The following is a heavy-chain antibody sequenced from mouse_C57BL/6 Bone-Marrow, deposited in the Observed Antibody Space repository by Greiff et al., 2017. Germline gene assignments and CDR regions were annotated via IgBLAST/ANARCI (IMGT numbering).Heavy chain of an antibody. CDR2: SDPSDSYT. D-gene: IGHD3-1*01. CDR1: GYTFTSYW. CDR3: ASRDYFDY. Sequence: QVQLQQPGAELVRPGTSVKLSCKASGYTFTSYWMHWVKQRPGQGLEWIGVSDPSDSYTNYNQKFKGKATLTVDTSSSTADMQLSSLTSEDSAVYYCASRDYFDYWGQGTTLTVSS. V-gene: IGHV1-59*01. J-gene: IGHJ2*01.